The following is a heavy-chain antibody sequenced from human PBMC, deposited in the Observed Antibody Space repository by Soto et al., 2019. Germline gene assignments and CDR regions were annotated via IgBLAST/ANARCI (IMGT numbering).Heavy chain of an antibody. V-gene: IGHV3-33*01. CDR3: ARDAAYYYDSSGTGGAFDI. Sequence: QVQLVESGGGVVQPGRSLRLSCAASGFTFSSYGMHWVRQAPGKGLEWVAVIWYDGSNKYYADSVKGRFTISRDNSKNTLYLQMNSLRADDTAVYYCARDAAYYYDSSGTGGAFDIWGQGTMVTVSS. CDR1: GFTFSSYG. D-gene: IGHD3-22*01. J-gene: IGHJ3*02. CDR2: IWYDGSNK.